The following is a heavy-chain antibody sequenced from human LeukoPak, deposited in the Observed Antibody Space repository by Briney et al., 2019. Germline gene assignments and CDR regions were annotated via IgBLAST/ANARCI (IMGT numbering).Heavy chain of an antibody. Sequence: PGGSLRLSCAASGFTFSSYAMSWVRQAPGKGLEWVANIKQDGSEKYYVDSVKGRFTISRDNAKNSLYLQMNSLRAEDTAVYYCARCPLRWCTFDIWGQGTMVTVSS. D-gene: IGHD4-23*01. CDR3: ARCPLRWCTFDI. J-gene: IGHJ3*02. CDR2: IKQDGSEK. CDR1: GFTFSSYA. V-gene: IGHV3-7*01.